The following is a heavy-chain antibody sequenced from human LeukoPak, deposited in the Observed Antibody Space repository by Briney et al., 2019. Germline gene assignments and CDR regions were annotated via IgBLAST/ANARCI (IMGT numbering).Heavy chain of an antibody. Sequence: GGSLRLSCAASGFSVSRNYVSCVREAPGKGLEWVSALYSGGTTYYADSVKGRFTISRDNSKNTLYLQMNNLRVEDTAVYYCARQVGAITLFEHWGQGTLVTVSS. V-gene: IGHV3-53*01. CDR3: ARQVGAITLFEH. D-gene: IGHD1-26*01. CDR1: GFSVSRNY. J-gene: IGHJ4*02. CDR2: LYSGGTT.